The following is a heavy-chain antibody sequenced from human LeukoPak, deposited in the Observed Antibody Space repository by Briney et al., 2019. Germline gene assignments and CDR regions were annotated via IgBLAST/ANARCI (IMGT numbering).Heavy chain of an antibody. Sequence: GSLRLSCAASGFTFNSYGMHWVRQAPGKGLEWVSAISGSGGSTYYADSVKGRFTISRDNSKNTLYLQMNSLRAEDTAVYYCAKGARDSSGYSDYWGQGTLVTVSS. CDR1: GFTFNSYG. V-gene: IGHV3-23*01. D-gene: IGHD3-22*01. CDR3: AKGARDSSGYSDY. CDR2: ISGSGGST. J-gene: IGHJ4*02.